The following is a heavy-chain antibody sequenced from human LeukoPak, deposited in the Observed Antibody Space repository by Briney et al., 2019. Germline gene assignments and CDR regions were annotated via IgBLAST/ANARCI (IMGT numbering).Heavy chain of an antibody. CDR2: INHRGAT. J-gene: IGHJ4*02. CDR3: ARGKGDLSMIVMIVTAVKFYFDS. CDR1: GGSLSDHD. V-gene: IGHV4-34*01. D-gene: IGHD3-22*01. Sequence: SETLSLTCAVFGGSLSDHDWSWIRQPPGKGLEWIGEINHRGATNYNPSLKSRVTLSQDTSKNQVSLKLNSLTAADTAVYYCARGKGDLSMIVMIVTAVKFYFDSWGPGTLVTVSS.